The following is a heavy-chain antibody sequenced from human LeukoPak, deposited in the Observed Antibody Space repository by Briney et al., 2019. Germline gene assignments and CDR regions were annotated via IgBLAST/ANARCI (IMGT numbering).Heavy chain of an antibody. CDR3: ARGRWLQDGFDY. D-gene: IGHD5-24*01. V-gene: IGHV3-53*01. CDR1: GFTVSNNY. J-gene: IGHJ4*02. CDR2: IYSGGST. Sequence: PGGSLRLACAASGFTVSNNYMSWVRQAPGKGLEWVSVIYSGGSTYYADSVKGRFTISRDNPKNTLYLQINSLRAEDTAVYYCARGRWLQDGFDYWGQGTLVTVSS.